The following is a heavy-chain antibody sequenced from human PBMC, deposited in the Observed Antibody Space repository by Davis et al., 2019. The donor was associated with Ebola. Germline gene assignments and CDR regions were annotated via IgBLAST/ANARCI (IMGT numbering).Heavy chain of an antibody. J-gene: IGHJ5*02. D-gene: IGHD3-22*01. Sequence: MPSETLSLTCAVYGGSFSGYYWSWIRQPPGKGLEWIGEINPSGRTNYNPSLKSRVTISVDTSKNQFSLKMSSVTAADTAVYYCAREGRSGYSNWFDPGGQGTLVTVSS. CDR3: AREGRSGYSNWFDP. CDR2: INPSGRT. CDR1: GGSFSGYY. V-gene: IGHV4-34*01.